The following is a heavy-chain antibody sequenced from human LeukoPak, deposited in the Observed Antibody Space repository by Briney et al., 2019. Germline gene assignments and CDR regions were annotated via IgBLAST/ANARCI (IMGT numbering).Heavy chain of an antibody. D-gene: IGHD3-10*01. V-gene: IGHV4-59*01. Sequence: PSETLSLTCTVSGASISSYYWSWIRQPPGKGLEWIGYVYYSRSTNYNPSLKSRVTISLDTSKNQFSLKLSSVTAADTAVYYCARSYSSGSYYSPFDPWGQGTLVTVSS. CDR3: ARSYSSGSYYSPFDP. J-gene: IGHJ5*02. CDR2: VYYSRST. CDR1: GASISSYY.